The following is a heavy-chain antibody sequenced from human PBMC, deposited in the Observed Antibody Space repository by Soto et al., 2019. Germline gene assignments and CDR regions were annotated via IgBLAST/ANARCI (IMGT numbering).Heavy chain of an antibody. CDR1: GGSISSYY. D-gene: IGHD3-22*01. Sequence: SETLSLTCTVSGGSISSYYWSWIRQPPGKGLEWIGYIYYSGSTNYNPSLKSRVTISVETSKNQFSLKLSSVTAADTAVYYCATAHLYSGYYGYWGPGTMVTVYS. V-gene: IGHV4-59*01. J-gene: IGHJ4*02. CDR2: IYYSGST. CDR3: ATAHLYSGYYGY.